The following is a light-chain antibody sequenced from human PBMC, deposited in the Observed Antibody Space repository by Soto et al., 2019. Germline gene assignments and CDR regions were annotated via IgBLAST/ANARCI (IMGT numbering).Light chain of an antibody. V-gene: IGLV2-14*03. CDR1: SSDIGAYND. CDR3: TSYTTSRIRL. J-gene: IGLJ2*01. Sequence: QSVLTKPASVSGYPGQTITISCTGTSSDIGAYNDVSWYQHHPGKAPKLMIFDVSNRPSGVSDRFTGSKSGNTASLTIAGLQAEDEADYYCTSYTTSRIRLFGGGTKVTVL. CDR2: DVS.